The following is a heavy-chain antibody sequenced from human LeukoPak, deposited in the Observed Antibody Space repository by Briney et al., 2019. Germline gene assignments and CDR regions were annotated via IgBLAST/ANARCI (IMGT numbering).Heavy chain of an antibody. J-gene: IGHJ4*02. Sequence: SETLSLTCAVYGGSFSGYYWSWIRQPPGKGLEWIGEINHSGSTDYNPSLKSRVTISVDTSKNQFSLKLSSVTAADTAVYYCARAGRYYDSSGHSFDYWGRGTLVTVSS. D-gene: IGHD3-22*01. V-gene: IGHV4-34*01. CDR3: ARAGRYYDSSGHSFDY. CDR2: INHSGST. CDR1: GGSFSGYY.